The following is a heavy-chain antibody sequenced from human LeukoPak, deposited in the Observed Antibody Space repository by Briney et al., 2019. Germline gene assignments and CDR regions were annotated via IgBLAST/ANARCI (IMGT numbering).Heavy chain of an antibody. D-gene: IGHD1-26*01. CDR3: ARAAGGTSGDY. J-gene: IGHJ4*02. Sequence: GGSLTLSCAVSGFTFSVYWMSCVRQAPGGGLEWVPYIKDDGSDTYYVDSVKGRFTISRDNAKNSLYLQMNSLRDDDTAVYYCARAAGGTSGDYWGQGTLVTVSS. CDR2: IKDDGSDT. CDR1: GFTFSVYW. V-gene: IGHV3-7*01.